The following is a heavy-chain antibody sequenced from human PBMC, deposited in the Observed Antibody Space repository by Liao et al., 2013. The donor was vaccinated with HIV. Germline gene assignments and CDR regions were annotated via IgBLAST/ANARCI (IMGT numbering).Heavy chain of an antibody. CDR3: ARGYCSGGSCYLFDY. Sequence: QVQLQQWGAGLLKPSETLSLTCGVYGGSFSDNYWSWIRQPPREGAWSGLGKVNHSGSTNYNPSLKSRVTISVDTSKNQFSLKVSSVTAADTAVYYCARGYCSGGSCYLFDYWGQGTLVTVSS. J-gene: IGHJ4*02. CDR2: VNHSGST. D-gene: IGHD2-15*01. CDR1: GGSFSDNY. V-gene: IGHV4-34*01.